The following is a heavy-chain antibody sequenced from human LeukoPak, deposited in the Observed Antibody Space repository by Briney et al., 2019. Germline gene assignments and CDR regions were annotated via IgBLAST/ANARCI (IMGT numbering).Heavy chain of an antibody. CDR1: GFTLSSYA. V-gene: IGHV3-23*01. CDR3: AKSGGSWTNYFDY. D-gene: IGHD3-16*01. Sequence: GGSLTPSCAASGFTLSSYAMSWVRQAPGKGLEWVSAISGSGGSTYYADSVKGRFTISRDNSKNTLYLQMKSLRAEDTAVYYCAKSGGSWTNYFDYWGQGTLVTVSS. CDR2: ISGSGGST. J-gene: IGHJ4*02.